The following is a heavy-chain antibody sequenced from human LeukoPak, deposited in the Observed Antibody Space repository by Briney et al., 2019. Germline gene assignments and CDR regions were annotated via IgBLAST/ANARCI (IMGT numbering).Heavy chain of an antibody. D-gene: IGHD5-12*01. CDR2: MNPNSANT. Sequence: ASVKVSCKTSGYTFTSYDINWVRQATGQGLEWMGWMNPNSANTDYAQRFQGRVTMTRNTSISTAYMELSSLRSDDTAVYYCARGEWLRHIDYWGQGTLVTVSS. CDR3: ARGEWLRHIDY. V-gene: IGHV1-8*01. J-gene: IGHJ4*02. CDR1: GYTFTSYD.